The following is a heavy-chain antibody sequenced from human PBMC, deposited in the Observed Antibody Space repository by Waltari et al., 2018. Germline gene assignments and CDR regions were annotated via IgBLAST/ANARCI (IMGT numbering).Heavy chain of an antibody. Sequence: QITLKESGPTLVKPTQTLTLTCTFSGFSLSTSGVGVGWIRQPPGKALEWLALIYWDDDKRYSPSLKGRLTITKDTSKNQVVLTMTNRDPVDTATYYCAQFNDYGDYGGVWFDPWGQGTLVTVSS. CDR3: AQFNDYGDYGGVWFDP. D-gene: IGHD4-17*01. CDR2: IYWDDDK. V-gene: IGHV2-5*02. CDR1: GFSLSTSGVG. J-gene: IGHJ5*02.